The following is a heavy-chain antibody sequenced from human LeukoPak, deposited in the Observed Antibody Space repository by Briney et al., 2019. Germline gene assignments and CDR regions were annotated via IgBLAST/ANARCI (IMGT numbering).Heavy chain of an antibody. Sequence: SETLSLTCAVSGGSISSSNWWSWVRQPPGKGLEWIGEIYHSGSTNYNPSLKSRVTISVDKSKNQFSLKLSSVTAADTAVYYCAKDPNGDYIGTFDIWGQGTMVTVSS. CDR2: IYHSGST. CDR1: GGSISSSNW. CDR3: AKDPNGDYIGTFDI. D-gene: IGHD4-17*01. V-gene: IGHV4-4*02. J-gene: IGHJ3*02.